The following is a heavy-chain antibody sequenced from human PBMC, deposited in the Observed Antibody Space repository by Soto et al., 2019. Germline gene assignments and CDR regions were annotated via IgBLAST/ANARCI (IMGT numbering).Heavy chain of an antibody. D-gene: IGHD3-10*01. Sequence: PGGSLRLSCAASGFTFSSYSMNWVRQAPGKGLEWVSSISSSSSYIYYADSVKGRFTISRDNAKNSLYLQMNSLRAEDTAVYYCARCSDGSGSYSWFDPWGQGTLVTV. V-gene: IGHV3-21*01. CDR1: GFTFSSYS. J-gene: IGHJ5*02. CDR3: ARCSDGSGSYSWFDP. CDR2: ISSSSSYI.